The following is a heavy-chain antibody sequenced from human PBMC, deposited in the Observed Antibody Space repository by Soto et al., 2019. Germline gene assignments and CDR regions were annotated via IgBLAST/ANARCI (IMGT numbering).Heavy chain of an antibody. D-gene: IGHD2-2*01. CDR2: VIPLLDAS. J-gene: IGHJ6*03. V-gene: IGHV1-69*08. Sequence: QVQLVQSGGDVKKPGSSVRLSCAASGATFNDYTFTWVRRAPGQGLEWVGRVIPLLDASNYAEKFQDRVRITADRSKSTGSMGLSGLKSDYSAIYYSASGKSQMTQDRMGFYDYMYVWGRGTTVTVSS. CDR3: ASGKSQMTQDRMGFYDYMYV. CDR1: GATFNDYT.